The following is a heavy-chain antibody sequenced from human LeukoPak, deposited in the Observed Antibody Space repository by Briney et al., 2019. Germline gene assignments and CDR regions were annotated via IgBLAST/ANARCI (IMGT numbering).Heavy chain of an antibody. D-gene: IGHD2-2*01. CDR1: GCTFTGYY. CDR2: INPNSGGT. V-gene: IGHV1-2*02. CDR3: ARPYCSSTSCSNWFDP. Sequence: ASVKVSCKASGCTFTGYYMHWVRQAPGQGLEWMGWINPNSGGTNYAQKFQGRVTMTRDTSISTAYMELSRLRSDDTAVYYCARPYCSSTSCSNWFDPWGQGTLVTVS. J-gene: IGHJ5*02.